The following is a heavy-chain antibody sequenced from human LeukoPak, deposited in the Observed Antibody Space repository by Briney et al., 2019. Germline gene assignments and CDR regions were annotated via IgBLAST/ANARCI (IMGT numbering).Heavy chain of an antibody. J-gene: IGHJ4*02. Sequence: SETLSLTCAVSGGSISSGGYSWSWIRQPPGKGLEWIGYIYHSGSTYYNPSLKSRVTISVDRSKNQFSLKLSSVTAADTAVYYCARSSGYEIPYFDYWGQGTLVTVSS. V-gene: IGHV4-30-2*01. CDR3: ARSSGYEIPYFDY. CDR1: GGSISSGGYS. CDR2: IYHSGST. D-gene: IGHD5-12*01.